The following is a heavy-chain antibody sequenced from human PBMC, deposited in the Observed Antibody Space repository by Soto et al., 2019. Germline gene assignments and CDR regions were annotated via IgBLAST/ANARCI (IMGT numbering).Heavy chain of an antibody. CDR3: ARVIGGYYYNSSGYYPFDY. CDR1: GYTFTSYG. D-gene: IGHD3-22*01. Sequence: GASVKVSCKASGYTFTSYGISWVRQAPGQGLEWMGWISAYNGNTNYAQKLQGRVTMTTDTSTSTAYMELRSLRSDDTAVYYCARVIGGYYYNSSGYYPFDYWGQGTLDTVSS. V-gene: IGHV1-18*01. CDR2: ISAYNGNT. J-gene: IGHJ4*02.